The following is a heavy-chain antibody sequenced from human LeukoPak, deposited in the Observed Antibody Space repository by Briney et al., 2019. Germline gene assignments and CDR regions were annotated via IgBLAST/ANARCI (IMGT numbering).Heavy chain of an antibody. CDR1: EFTFSRYA. CDR3: ARAVPTIHHMDV. V-gene: IGHV3-30*04. Sequence: HSGRSLRLSCAASEFTFSRYAMHWVRQAPGKGLEWLAVISYHGVDKFYRASVRGRFTISRDNVENTLFLQLDNLSSEDSDVYFCARAVPTIHHMDVWGKGTTVTVSS. CDR2: ISYHGVDK. D-gene: IGHD5-24*01. J-gene: IGHJ6*03.